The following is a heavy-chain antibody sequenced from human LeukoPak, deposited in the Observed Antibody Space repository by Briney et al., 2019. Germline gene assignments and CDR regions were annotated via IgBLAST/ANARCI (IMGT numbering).Heavy chain of an antibody. CDR3: TGRGSGYYYYFDY. D-gene: IGHD3-22*01. V-gene: IGHV3-49*03. Sequence: GGSLRLSCTASGFTFGDYAMSWFRQAPGKGLEWVGFIRSKAYGGTTEYAASVKGRFTISRDDSKSIAYLQMNSLKTEDTAAYYCTGRGSGYYYYFDYWGQGTLVTVSS. CDR1: GFTFGDYA. J-gene: IGHJ4*02. CDR2: IRSKAYGGTT.